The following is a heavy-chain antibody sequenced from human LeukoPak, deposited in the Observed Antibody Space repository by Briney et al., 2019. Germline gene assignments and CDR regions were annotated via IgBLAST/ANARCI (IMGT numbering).Heavy chain of an antibody. Sequence: ASVKVSCKASGYTFTDYYMHWVRQDPGQGLEWMGWISPNSGDTKYAQNFQGEVTMTRDTSISTAYMELNNLNSDDTAVYYCARGSPASGRFPFNYWGQGTLVTVCS. J-gene: IGHJ4*02. CDR1: GYTFTDYY. CDR3: ARGSPASGRFPFNY. CDR2: ISPNSGDT. D-gene: IGHD6-19*01. V-gene: IGHV1-2*02.